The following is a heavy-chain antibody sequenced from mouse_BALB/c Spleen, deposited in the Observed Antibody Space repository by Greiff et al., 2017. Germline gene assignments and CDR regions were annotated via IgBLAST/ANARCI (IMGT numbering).Heavy chain of an antibody. J-gene: IGHJ2*01. Sequence: VQLQHPGAELVKPGASVKLSCKASGYTFTSYWMHWVKQRPGQGLEWIGEINPSNGRTNYNEKFKSKATLTVDKSSSTAYMQLSSLTSEDSAVYYCARGGTRYYDGHFDYWGQGTTLTVSS. CDR1: GYTFTSYW. CDR2: INPSNGRT. D-gene: IGHD1-1*01. CDR3: ARGGTRYYDGHFDY. V-gene: IGHV1S81*02.